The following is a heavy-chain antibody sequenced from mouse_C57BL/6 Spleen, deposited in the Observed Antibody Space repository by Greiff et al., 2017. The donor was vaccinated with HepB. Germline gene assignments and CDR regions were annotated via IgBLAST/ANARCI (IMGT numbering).Heavy chain of an antibody. CDR1: GFTFSSYG. Sequence: EVKLVESGGDLVKPGGSLKLSCAASGFTFSSYGMSWVRQTPDKRLEWVATISSGGSYTYYPDSVKGRFTISRDNAKNTLYLQMSSLKSEYTAMYYGARHTVVRNYAMDYWGQGTSVTVSS. J-gene: IGHJ4*01. V-gene: IGHV5-6*01. CDR2: ISSGGSYT. D-gene: IGHD1-1*01. CDR3: ARHTVVRNYAMDY.